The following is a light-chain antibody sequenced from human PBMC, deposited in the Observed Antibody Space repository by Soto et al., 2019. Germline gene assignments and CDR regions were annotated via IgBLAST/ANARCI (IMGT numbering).Light chain of an antibody. CDR1: QSVSSN. V-gene: IGKV3-15*01. CDR2: GAS. J-gene: IGKJ2*01. CDR3: QQYNNWPAYT. Sequence: EIVMTQSPATLSVSPGERATLSCRASQSVSSNLAWYQQKPGQAPRLLIYGASTRATGIPARFSGSGSGTEFTLTISSLQSEDFAAYYCQQYNNWPAYTFGQGTKLEIQ.